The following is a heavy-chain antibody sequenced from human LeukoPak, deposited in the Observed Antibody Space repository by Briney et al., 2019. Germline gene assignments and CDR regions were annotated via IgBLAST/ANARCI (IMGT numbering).Heavy chain of an antibody. CDR1: GYTFTSYD. CDR2: MNPNSGNT. Sequence: ASVKVSCKASGYTFTSYDINWVRQATGQGLEWMGWMNPNSGNTGYAQKFQGRVTMTRNTSISTAYMELSSLRSEDTAVYYCARGRAPIYYDSSGYYHWGQGTLVTVSS. CDR3: ARGRAPIYYDSSGYYH. D-gene: IGHD3-22*01. V-gene: IGHV1-8*01. J-gene: IGHJ4*02.